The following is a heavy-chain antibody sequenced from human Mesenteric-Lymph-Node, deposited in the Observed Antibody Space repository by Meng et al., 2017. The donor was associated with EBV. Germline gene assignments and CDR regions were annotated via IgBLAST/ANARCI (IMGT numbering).Heavy chain of an antibody. Sequence: EVRWLGSGGGLVQPGGSLRLACAASGFTFSNYGMSWVRQAPGKGLEWVSGTSGSGATTYYAESVKGRFTMSRDNPGNTLFLQMNSLRVEDTAVYYCANVPYNYWGQGTLVTVSS. CDR2: TSGSGATT. D-gene: IGHD2-2*01. J-gene: IGHJ4*02. V-gene: IGHV3-23*01. CDR3: ANVPYNY. CDR1: GFTFSNYG.